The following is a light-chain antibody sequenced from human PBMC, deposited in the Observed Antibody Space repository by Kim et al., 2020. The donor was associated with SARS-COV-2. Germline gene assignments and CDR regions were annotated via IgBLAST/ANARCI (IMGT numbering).Light chain of an antibody. CDR2: AAS. V-gene: IGKV1-27*01. CDR1: QGISNY. J-gene: IGKJ1*01. Sequence: ASVGARFTITCRASQGISNYLAWYQQKPGKVPKLLIYAASALRSGVPSRFSGSGSGTDFTLTITSLQPEDVAVYYCQQCKGAPWTFGHGTKVDIK. CDR3: QQCKGAPWT.